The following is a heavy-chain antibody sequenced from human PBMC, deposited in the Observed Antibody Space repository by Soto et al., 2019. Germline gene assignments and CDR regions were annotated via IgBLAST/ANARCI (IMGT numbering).Heavy chain of an antibody. CDR1: GFSFSDSY. J-gene: IGHJ6*02. CDR3: AGDRGGYGPPDV. D-gene: IGHD1-1*01. CDR2: ISGTSGYT. Sequence: QVQLVESGGGLVKPGGSLRLSCAASGFSFSDSYMSWVRQAPGKGLEWVSYISGTSGYTGYADSVKGRFTISRDNAKNPLYLKMNGLGAEDTAVYYGAGDRGGYGPPDVWGQGTTVTVSS. V-gene: IGHV3-11*06.